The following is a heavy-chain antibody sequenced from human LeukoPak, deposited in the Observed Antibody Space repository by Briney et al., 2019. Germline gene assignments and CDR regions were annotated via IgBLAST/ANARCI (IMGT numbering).Heavy chain of an antibody. CDR1: GGSFSGYY. CDR3: ARDHALVVPAARHDAFDI. D-gene: IGHD2-2*01. J-gene: IGHJ3*02. Sequence: SETLSLTCAVYGGSFSGYYWSWIRQPPGKGLEWIGEINHSGSTNYNPSLKSRVTISVDTSKNQFSLKLSSVTAADTAVYYCARDHALVVPAARHDAFDIWGQGTMVTVSS. V-gene: IGHV4-34*01. CDR2: INHSGST.